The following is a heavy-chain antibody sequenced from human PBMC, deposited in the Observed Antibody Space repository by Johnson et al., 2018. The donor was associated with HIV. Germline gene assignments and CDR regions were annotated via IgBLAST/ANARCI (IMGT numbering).Heavy chain of an antibody. CDR3: ARVQSLQWELLDGDAFDI. D-gene: IGHD1-26*01. CDR2: IKQDGSEK. CDR1: GFTFSDYY. Sequence: EVQLVESGGGVVQPGRSLRLSCAASGFTFSDYYMSWIRQAPGKGLEWVANIKQDGSEKYYVDSVKGRFTISRDNAKNSLYLQMNSLRAEDTAVYYCARVQSLQWELLDGDAFDIWGQGTMVTVSS. V-gene: IGHV3-7*01. J-gene: IGHJ3*02.